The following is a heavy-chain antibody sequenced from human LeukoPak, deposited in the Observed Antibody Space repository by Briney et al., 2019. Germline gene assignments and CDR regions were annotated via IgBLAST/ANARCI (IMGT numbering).Heavy chain of an antibody. D-gene: IGHD3-22*01. V-gene: IGHV1-2*02. CDR3: ARDSDSSGRGDY. Sequence: ASVKVSCKASGYTFIGYYMHWVRQAPGQGLEWMGWMNPNSGGTNYAQKFQGRVTMTTDTSISTAYMELSRLRSDDTAVYYCARDSDSSGRGDYWGQGTLVIASS. CDR2: MNPNSGGT. J-gene: IGHJ4*02. CDR1: GYTFIGYY.